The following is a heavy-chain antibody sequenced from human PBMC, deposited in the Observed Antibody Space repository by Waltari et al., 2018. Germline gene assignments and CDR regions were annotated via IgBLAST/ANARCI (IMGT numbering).Heavy chain of an antibody. D-gene: IGHD6-13*01. V-gene: IGHV3-23*01. J-gene: IGHJ2*01. CDR3: AKDRGGYSSSWHYWYFDL. Sequence: EVQLLESGGGLVQPGGSLRLSCAASGFTFDTYAMTWVRQAPGKGLDWVSGFGGSGGSTYYADSVKGRFTISRDNSKNMLYLQMNSLRAEDTAVYYCAKDRGGYSSSWHYWYFDLWGRGTLVTVSS. CDR2: FGGSGGST. CDR1: GFTFDTYA.